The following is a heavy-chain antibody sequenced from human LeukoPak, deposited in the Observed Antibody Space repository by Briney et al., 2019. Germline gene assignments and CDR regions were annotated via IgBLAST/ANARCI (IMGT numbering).Heavy chain of an antibody. CDR1: GGSFSCYY. Sequence: SETLSLTCAVYGGSFSCYYWSWIRQPPGKGLEWIREINHSGSTNYNPSLKSRVTISVHPPKHQLSLKLSSETAAHTAVYYCARGRPYYFDYWRQGTLVPVSS. V-gene: IGHV4-34*01. CDR2: INHSGST. J-gene: IGHJ4*02. CDR3: ARGRPYYFDY.